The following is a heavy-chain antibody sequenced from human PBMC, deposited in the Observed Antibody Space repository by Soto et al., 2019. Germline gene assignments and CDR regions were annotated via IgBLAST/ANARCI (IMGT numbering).Heavy chain of an antibody. Sequence: TGESLKISCAASGFKFSNYAMSWVRQAPVKGLEWVSLISATGGGKYYADSVKGRFTISRDNSHNTLYLQVHSLTAEDTAVYYCAKDRRAGGNSDLSFDFWGQGAQVTFCS. J-gene: IGHJ5*01. V-gene: IGHV3-23*01. CDR3: AKDRRAGGNSDLSFDF. CDR1: GFKFSNYA. CDR2: ISATGGGK. D-gene: IGHD3-16*01.